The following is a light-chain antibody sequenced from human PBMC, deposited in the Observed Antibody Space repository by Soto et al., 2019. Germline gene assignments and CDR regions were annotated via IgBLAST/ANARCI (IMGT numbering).Light chain of an antibody. Sequence: EIVLTQSPATLSLSPGERATLSCRASQSVSSYLAWYKQKPGQAPRLLIYDASNRATGIPARFSGSGSGTDFTLTISSLEPEDFAVYYCQQRSNSPPTFGQGTKVEIK. CDR3: QQRSNSPPT. V-gene: IGKV3-11*01. CDR2: DAS. J-gene: IGKJ1*01. CDR1: QSVSSY.